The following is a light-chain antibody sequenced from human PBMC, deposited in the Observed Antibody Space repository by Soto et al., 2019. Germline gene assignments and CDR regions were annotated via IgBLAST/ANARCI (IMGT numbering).Light chain of an antibody. CDR2: EVS. CDR3: SSYAGSNNLL. V-gene: IGLV2-8*01. CDR1: SSDVGGYNY. J-gene: IGLJ2*01. Sequence: QSVLTQPPSASGSPGHSVTISCTGTSSDVGGYNYVSWYQQHPGKAPHLMIYEVSRRPSGVPDRFSGSKSGNTASLTVSGLQAEDEADYYCSSYAGSNNLLFGGGTKLTVL.